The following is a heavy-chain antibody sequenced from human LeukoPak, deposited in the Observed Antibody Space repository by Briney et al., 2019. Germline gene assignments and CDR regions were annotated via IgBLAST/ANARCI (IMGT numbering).Heavy chain of an antibody. D-gene: IGHD1-26*01. Sequence: GGSLRLSRAASGFTFSSYVVSWVREAPGGRGVCGSAISGSGGSTYYAHSVKGRFTISRHNSKHTLYLQMNSLRAEHTAGYYCAKDRTVAAKDYFDYWGQEPLVTVPS. J-gene: IGHJ4*02. CDR2: ISGSGGST. V-gene: IGHV3-23*01. CDR3: AKDRTVAAKDYFDY. CDR1: GFTFSSYV.